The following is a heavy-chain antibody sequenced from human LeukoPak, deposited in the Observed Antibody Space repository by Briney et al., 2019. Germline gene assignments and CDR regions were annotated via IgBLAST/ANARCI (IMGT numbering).Heavy chain of an antibody. CDR1: GYSLTSNW. J-gene: IGHJ4*02. Sequence: PGESLKISCKGSGYSLTSNWIGWVRQMPGKGLEWMGIIYPGDSDTRYSPSFQGQVTISADKSIGTAYLQWRSLKASDTAIYYCARLELPAYFDYWGQGTLVTVSS. CDR2: IYPGDSDT. CDR3: ARLELPAYFDY. D-gene: IGHD1-7*01. V-gene: IGHV5-51*01.